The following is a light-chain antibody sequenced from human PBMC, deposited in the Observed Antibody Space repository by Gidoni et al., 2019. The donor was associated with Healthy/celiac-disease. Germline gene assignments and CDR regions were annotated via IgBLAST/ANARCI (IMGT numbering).Light chain of an antibody. Sequence: SSAPHQDPAVAVASGQPVRITCQGDSLRSYYASWYQQKPGQAPVLVIYAKNNRHSRIPYRCSGSSSGNTASLTITGAQADDEAVYYCNSRASSGTHVVFCGGTKLPVL. V-gene: IGLV3-19*01. CDR3: NSRASSGTHVV. CDR2: AKN. CDR1: SLRSYY. J-gene: IGLJ2*01.